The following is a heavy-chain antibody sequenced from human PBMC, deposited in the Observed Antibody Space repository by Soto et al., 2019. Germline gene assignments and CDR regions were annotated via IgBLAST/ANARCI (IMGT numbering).Heavy chain of an antibody. D-gene: IGHD6-25*01. Sequence: QVQLQQSGPGLVNPSQTLSLTCAISGDSVSSDTAAWSWIRQSPSRGLEWLGRTYYRSKWYIDYAVSVKSRITITPDTSKNQFSLQLNSVTPEDTAVYYCARDPKIAPGKIYGMDVWGQGTTVTVSS. J-gene: IGHJ6*02. V-gene: IGHV6-1*01. CDR2: TYYRSKWYI. CDR3: ARDPKIAPGKIYGMDV. CDR1: GDSVSSDTAA.